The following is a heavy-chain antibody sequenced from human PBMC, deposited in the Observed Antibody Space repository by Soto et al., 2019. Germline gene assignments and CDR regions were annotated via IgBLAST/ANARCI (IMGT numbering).Heavy chain of an antibody. Sequence: ASVKVSCKASGYTFTGSYMHWVRQAPGQGLEWMGWINPNSGGTNYAQKFQGWVTMTRDTSISTAYMELSRLRSDDTAVYYGARGAIAAAGTAFDIWGQGTMVTVSS. CDR3: ARGAIAAAGTAFDI. J-gene: IGHJ3*02. CDR1: GYTFTGSY. V-gene: IGHV1-2*04. D-gene: IGHD6-13*01. CDR2: INPNSGGT.